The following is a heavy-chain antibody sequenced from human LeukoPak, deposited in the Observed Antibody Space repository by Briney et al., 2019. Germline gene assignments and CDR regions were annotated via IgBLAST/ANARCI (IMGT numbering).Heavy chain of an antibody. Sequence: SSETLSLTCAVYGGSFSGYYWSWIRQPPGKGLEWIGEINHSGSTNYNPSLKSRVTISVDTSKNQFSLKLSSVTAADTAVYYCARRSSVGIAAAGGVDYWGQGTLVTVSS. CDR2: INHSGST. CDR1: GGSFSGYY. CDR3: ARRSSVGIAAAGGVDY. V-gene: IGHV4-34*01. D-gene: IGHD6-13*01. J-gene: IGHJ4*02.